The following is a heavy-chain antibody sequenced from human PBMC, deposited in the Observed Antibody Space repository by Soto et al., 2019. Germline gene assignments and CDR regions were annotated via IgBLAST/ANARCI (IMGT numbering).Heavy chain of an antibody. V-gene: IGHV3-74*01. J-gene: IGHJ4*02. CDR3: ARDGPQRVIALYY. CDR2: INSDGSST. CDR1: EFTFSSYW. D-gene: IGHD4-4*01. Sequence: GGSLRLSCAASEFTFSSYWMHWVRQAPGKGLVWVSRINSDGSSTNYADSVKGRFTVSRDNAENTLYLQMNSLRAEDTAAYYCARDGPQRVIALYYWGPGALLTVSS.